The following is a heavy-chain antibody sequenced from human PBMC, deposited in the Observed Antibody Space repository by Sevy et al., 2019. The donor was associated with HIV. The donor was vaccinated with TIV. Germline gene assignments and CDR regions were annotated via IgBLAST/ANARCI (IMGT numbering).Heavy chain of an antibody. CDR3: ARHGSIVDRAFDY. CDR2: IYYSGST. D-gene: IGHD2-21*01. CDR1: GGSISSSSYN. J-gene: IGHJ4*02. Sequence: SETLSLTCTVSGGSISSSSYNWGWIRQPPGKGLEWIGSIYYSGSTYYNPSLKSRVSISVDTSKNQFSLKLSSVTAADTAVYYCARHGSIVDRAFDYWGQGTLVTVSS. V-gene: IGHV4-39*01.